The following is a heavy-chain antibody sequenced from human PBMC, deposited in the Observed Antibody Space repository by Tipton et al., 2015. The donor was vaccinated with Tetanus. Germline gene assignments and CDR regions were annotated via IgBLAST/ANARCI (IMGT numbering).Heavy chain of an antibody. CDR2: ILYDGSHK. CDR1: GFTFTNYG. Sequence: SGFTFTNYGFHWVRQAPGKGLEWVALILYDGSHKDYADSVKGRFTISRDNSKNTLYLQMNSLRAEDTAVYYCAREGVLWFGELQDNYYYYGMDVWGQGTTVTVSS. D-gene: IGHD3-10*01. CDR3: AREGVLWFGELQDNYYYYGMDV. J-gene: IGHJ6*02. V-gene: IGHV3-33*01.